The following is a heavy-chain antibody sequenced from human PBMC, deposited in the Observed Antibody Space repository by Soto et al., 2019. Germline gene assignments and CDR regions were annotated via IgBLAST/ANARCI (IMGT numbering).Heavy chain of an antibody. CDR1: GYSFTTHW. Sequence: LGESLKISCQGSGYSFTTHWITWVRQTPGKGLEWMGRIDPSNSYINYSPSFQGHVTISVDRSISTAYLQWSRLEASDIAIYYCARRLSGPKEEYNAYYFYGLDVWGQGTKVTLSS. J-gene: IGHJ6*02. CDR2: IDPSNSYI. D-gene: IGHD1-1*01. V-gene: IGHV5-10-1*01. CDR3: ARRLSGPKEEYNAYYFYGLDV.